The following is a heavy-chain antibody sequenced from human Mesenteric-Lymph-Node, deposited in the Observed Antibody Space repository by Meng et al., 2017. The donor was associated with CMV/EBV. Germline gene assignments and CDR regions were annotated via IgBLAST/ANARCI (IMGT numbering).Heavy chain of an antibody. CDR2: INFDGTST. V-gene: IGHV3-74*01. CDR3: AKDIYSSGWYDAGAFDI. D-gene: IGHD6-19*01. Sequence: GESLKISCAASGFTFSSHWIHWVRQVPGKGLVWVSGINFDGTSTFYADSVKGRFTISRDNSKNTLYLQMNSLRAEDTAVYYCAKDIYSSGWYDAGAFDIWGQGTMVTVSS. J-gene: IGHJ3*02. CDR1: GFTFSSHW.